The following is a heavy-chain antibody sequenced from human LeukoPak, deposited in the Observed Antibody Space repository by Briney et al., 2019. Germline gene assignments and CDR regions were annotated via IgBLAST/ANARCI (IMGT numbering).Heavy chain of an antibody. CDR3: ARSTPSPYYYGSGQGFDP. D-gene: IGHD3-10*01. CDR1: GGSISSGSYY. V-gene: IGHV4-61*02. Sequence: TLSLTCTVSGGSISSGSYYWSWIRQPAGKGLEWIGRIYTSGSTNYNPSLKSRVTISVDTSKNQFSLKLSSVSAADTAVYYCARSTPSPYYYGSGQGFDPWGQGTLVTVSS. J-gene: IGHJ5*02. CDR2: IYTSGST.